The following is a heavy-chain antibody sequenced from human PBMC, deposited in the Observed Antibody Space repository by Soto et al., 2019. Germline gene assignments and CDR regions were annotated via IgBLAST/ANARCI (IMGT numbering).Heavy chain of an antibody. CDR1: GGSISSYY. V-gene: IGHV4-59*01. D-gene: IGHD5-12*01. CDR3: AGLIVATKEGGFDY. Sequence: PSETLSLTCTVSGGSISSYYWSWIRQPPGKGLEWIGYIHYSGSTNYNPSLKSRVTISVDTSKNQFSLKLSSVTAADTAVYYCAGLIVATKEGGFDYWGQGTLVTVSS. CDR2: IHYSGST. J-gene: IGHJ4*02.